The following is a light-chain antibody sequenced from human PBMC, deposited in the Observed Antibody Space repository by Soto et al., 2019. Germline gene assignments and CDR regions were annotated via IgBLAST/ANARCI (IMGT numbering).Light chain of an antibody. V-gene: IGKV3-11*01. CDR1: QSVSSY. CDR3: QQRSNWPPGT. J-gene: IGKJ4*01. Sequence: EIVLTQSPATLSLSPGERATLSFRASQSVSSYLAWYQQKPGQAPRLLIYDASNRATGIPARFSGSGSGTDFALTISSLEPEDFAVYYCQQRSNWPPGTFGGGTKVDIK. CDR2: DAS.